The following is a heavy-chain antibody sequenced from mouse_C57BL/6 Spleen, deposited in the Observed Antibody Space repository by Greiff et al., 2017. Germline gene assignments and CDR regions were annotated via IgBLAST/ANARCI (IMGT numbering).Heavy chain of an antibody. CDR3: AREGYYAMDY. CDR1: GFTFSSYT. CDR2: ISGGGGNT. V-gene: IGHV5-9*01. Sequence: EVKVVESGGGLVKPGGSLKLSCAASGFTFSSYTMSWVRQTPEKRLEWVATISGGGGNTYYPDSVKGRFTISRDNAKNTLYLQMSSLRSEDTALYDCAREGYYAMDYWGQGTSVTVSS. J-gene: IGHJ4*01.